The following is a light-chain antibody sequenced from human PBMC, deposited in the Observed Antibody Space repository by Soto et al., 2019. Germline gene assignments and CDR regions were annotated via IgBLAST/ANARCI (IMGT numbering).Light chain of an antibody. CDR3: QQYGSSPLT. Sequence: IVLTQSPGTLSLSPGERATLSCRASQTVRNNYLAWYQQKPGQAPRLLIYDASSRATGIPDRFSGSGSGTDFTLTISRLEPEDFAVYYCQQYGSSPLTFGRGTKVDIK. J-gene: IGKJ4*01. CDR2: DAS. CDR1: QTVRNNY. V-gene: IGKV3-20*01.